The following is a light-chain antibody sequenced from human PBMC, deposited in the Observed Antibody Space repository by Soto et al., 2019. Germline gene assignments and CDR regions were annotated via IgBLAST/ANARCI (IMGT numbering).Light chain of an antibody. CDR3: SSYTSSSTLWV. CDR2: DVS. J-gene: IGLJ1*01. CDR1: SSDVGGYNY. Sequence: QSALTQPASVSGSPGQSITISCTGTSSDVGGYNYVSWYQQHPGKAPKLMIYDVSNRPSEVSNRFSGSKSGNTASLTISGLQAEDEADYYCSSYTSSSTLWVFGTGTKLTVL. V-gene: IGLV2-14*01.